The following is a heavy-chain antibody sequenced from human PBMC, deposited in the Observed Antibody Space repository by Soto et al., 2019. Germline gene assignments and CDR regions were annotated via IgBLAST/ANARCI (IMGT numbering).Heavy chain of an antibody. CDR1: GGSISGGVHS. CDR3: AREIMPLTNDWYFDL. J-gene: IGHJ2*01. V-gene: IGHV4-30-4*01. Sequence: QVQLQESGPGLVKPSETLSLTCTVSGGSISGGVHSWSWIRQPPGKGLEWIGHIFDSGSTYYNPSLPDRLTISVDTSKNQFSLRLSSVTAADTAVYYCAREIMPLTNDWYFDLWGRGTLVTVSS. D-gene: IGHD2-8*01. CDR2: IFDSGST.